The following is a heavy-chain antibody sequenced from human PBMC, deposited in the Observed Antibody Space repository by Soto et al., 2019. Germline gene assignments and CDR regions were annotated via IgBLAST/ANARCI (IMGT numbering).Heavy chain of an antibody. CDR1: GDSISSSSYY. Sequence: PSETLSLTCAVSGDSISSSSYYWAWIRQPPGKGLEWIGSIHYRANSYYSPSLKSRITISVDTSKNQISLRLSSVTAADTAVYYCARPLQLAVSGFDPWGQ. CDR3: ARPLQLAVSGFDP. V-gene: IGHV4-39*01. D-gene: IGHD3-3*02. J-gene: IGHJ5*02. CDR2: IHYRANS.